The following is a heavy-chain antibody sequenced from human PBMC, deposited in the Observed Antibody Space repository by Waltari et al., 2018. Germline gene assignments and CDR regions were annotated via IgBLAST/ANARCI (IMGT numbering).Heavy chain of an antibody. J-gene: IGHJ6*02. V-gene: IGHV1-8*03. Sequence: QVQLVQSGAEVKKPGASVKVSCKASGYTFTSYDINWVRQATGQGLEWRGWMHPKSWNTGDAQKFEGRVTITSKTCISQADMEVSSRRSEDTAVYYGARVRKVYSSGWFPPGDCGMDVWGQGTTVAVSS. CDR1: GYTFTSYD. D-gene: IGHD6-19*01. CDR2: MHPKSWNT. CDR3: ARVRKVYSSGWFPPGDCGMDV.